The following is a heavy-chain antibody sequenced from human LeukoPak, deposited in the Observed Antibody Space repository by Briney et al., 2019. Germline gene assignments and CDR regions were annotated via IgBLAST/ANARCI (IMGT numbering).Heavy chain of an antibody. Sequence: GGSLKISCKGSGYRFTSYWIGWVRQMPGKGLEWLGIIYPGDSDTRYSPSFQGQVTISADKSISTAYLQWSSLKASDTAMYYCARPGSSTTPDAFDIWGQGTMVTVSS. V-gene: IGHV5-51*01. J-gene: IGHJ3*02. CDR3: ARPGSSTTPDAFDI. CDR2: IYPGDSDT. D-gene: IGHD1-26*01. CDR1: GYRFTSYW.